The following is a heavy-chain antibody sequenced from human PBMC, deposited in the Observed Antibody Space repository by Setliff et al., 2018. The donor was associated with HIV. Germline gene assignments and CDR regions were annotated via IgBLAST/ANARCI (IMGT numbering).Heavy chain of an antibody. J-gene: IGHJ4*02. D-gene: IGHD2-21*02. Sequence: ETLSLTCTVSGGSISSSSYYWGWIRQPPGKGLEWIGSIYYSGSTYYNPSLKTRVTISVDTSKNQFSLKLSSVTAADTAVYYCAREGDGIDFWGQGTLVTVSS. CDR3: AREGDGIDF. CDR2: IYYSGST. CDR1: GGSISSSSYY. V-gene: IGHV4-39*02.